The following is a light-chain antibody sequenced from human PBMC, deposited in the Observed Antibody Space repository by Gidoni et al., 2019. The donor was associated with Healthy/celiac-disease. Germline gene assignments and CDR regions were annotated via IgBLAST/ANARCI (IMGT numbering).Light chain of an antibody. CDR1: QSISSY. CDR2: AAS. J-gene: IGKJ2*01. Sequence: DIQMTQSPSSLSASVGDRVTITCRASQSISSYLNWYQQKPGKAPKLLIYAASSLQSGFPSRFSGSGSGTDFTLTISSLQPEDFATYYCQQSYSTPQTCGQGTKLEIK. V-gene: IGKV1-39*01. CDR3: QQSYSTPQT.